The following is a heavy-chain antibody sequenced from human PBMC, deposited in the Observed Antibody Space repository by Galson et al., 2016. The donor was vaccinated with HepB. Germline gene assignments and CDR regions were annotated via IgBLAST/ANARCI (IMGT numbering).Heavy chain of an antibody. D-gene: IGHD6-6*01. CDR3: ATAPGYYSSSPFDY. Sequence: SLRLSCAASGFTFSSYAMSWVRQAPGKGLECVSVISSSGGNSFYADSVKGRFTISRDNSKDTLYLQMNSLRAEDTAVYYCATAPGYYSSSPFDYWGQGTLVTVSS. CDR1: GFTFSSYA. J-gene: IGHJ4*02. CDR2: ISSSGGNS. V-gene: IGHV3-23*01.